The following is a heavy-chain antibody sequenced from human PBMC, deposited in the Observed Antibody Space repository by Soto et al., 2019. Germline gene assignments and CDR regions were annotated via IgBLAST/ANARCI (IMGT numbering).Heavy chain of an antibody. CDR1: GFVFARYY. Sequence: GVPAEVCSKAFGFVFARYYRCWARQEPKQGLEWMGWISAYNGNTNYAQKLQGRVTMTTDTSTSTAYMELRSLRSDDTAVYYCARDGADTATGYYYGMDVWGQGTTVTGSS. CDR3: ARDGADTATGYYYGMDV. J-gene: IGHJ6*02. CDR2: ISAYNGNT. D-gene: IGHD5-18*01. V-gene: IGHV1-18*01.